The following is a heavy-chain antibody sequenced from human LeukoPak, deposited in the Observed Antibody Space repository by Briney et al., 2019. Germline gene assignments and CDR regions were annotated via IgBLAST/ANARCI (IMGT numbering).Heavy chain of an antibody. Sequence: SVKVSCKASGYTLTDHYIHWVRQAPGQGLEWMGGIIPIFGTANYAQKFQGRVTITTDESTSTAYMELSSLRSEDTAVYYCARTRYCTNGVCWWFDPWGQGTLVTVSS. J-gene: IGHJ5*02. CDR3: ARTRYCTNGVCWWFDP. CDR1: GYTLTDHY. V-gene: IGHV1-69*05. CDR2: IIPIFGTA. D-gene: IGHD2-8*01.